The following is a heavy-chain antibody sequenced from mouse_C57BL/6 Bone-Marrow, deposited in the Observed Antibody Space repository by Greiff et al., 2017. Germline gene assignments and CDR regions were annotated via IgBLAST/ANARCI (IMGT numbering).Heavy chain of an antibody. J-gene: IGHJ3*01. CDR3: ARPYYYGSSYGFAY. V-gene: IGHV1-50*01. D-gene: IGHD1-1*01. CDR1: GYTFTSYW. CDR2: IDPSDSYT. Sequence: QVQLKQSGAELVKPGASVKLSCKASGYTFTSYWMQWVKQRPGQGLEWIGEIDPSDSYTNYNQKFKGKATLTVDTSSSTAYMQLSSLTSEDSAVYYCARPYYYGSSYGFAYWGQGTLVTVSA.